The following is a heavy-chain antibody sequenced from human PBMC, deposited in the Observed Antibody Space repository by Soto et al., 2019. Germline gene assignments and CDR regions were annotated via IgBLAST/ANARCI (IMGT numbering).Heavy chain of an antibody. CDR1: GLTFSSYS. CDR2: ISSSSSYI. J-gene: IGHJ6*02. V-gene: IGHV3-21*01. Sequence: GGSLRLSCAASGLTFSSYSMNWVRQAPGKGLEWVSSISSSSSYIYYADSVKGRFTISRDNAKNSLYLQMNSLRAEDTAVYYCARDTATTVTTRRGNYYYYGMDVWGQGTTVTVSS. CDR3: ARDTATTVTTRRGNYYYYGMDV. D-gene: IGHD4-17*01.